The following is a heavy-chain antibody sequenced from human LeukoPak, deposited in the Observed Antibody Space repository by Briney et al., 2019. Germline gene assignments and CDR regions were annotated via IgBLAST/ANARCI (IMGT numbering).Heavy chain of an antibody. J-gene: IGHJ4*02. CDR2: IIPILGIA. V-gene: IGHV1-69*04. CDR1: GGTFSSYA. Sequence: ASVKVSCKASGGTFSSYAISWVRQAPGQGLERMGRIIPILGIANYAQKFQGRVTITADKSTSTAYMELSSLRSEDTAVYYCARETLVDTAMLYYFDYWGQGTLVTVSS. CDR3: ARETLVDTAMLYYFDY. D-gene: IGHD5-18*01.